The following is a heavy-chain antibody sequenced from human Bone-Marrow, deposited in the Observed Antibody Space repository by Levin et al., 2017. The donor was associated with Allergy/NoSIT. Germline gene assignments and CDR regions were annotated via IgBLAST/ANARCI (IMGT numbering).Heavy chain of an antibody. Sequence: GESLKISCEASGFTFSNYAMHWVRQAPGKGLEWVALIWYDGSEKRYGDSVKGRFVISRDDSKNTSFLQMNSLRAEDTAVYYCARSTLRTWEHYAPGFWGQGTLVTVSS. J-gene: IGHJ4*02. CDR2: IWYDGSEK. D-gene: IGHD1-26*01. CDR3: ARSTLRTWEHYAPGF. CDR1: GFTFSNYA. V-gene: IGHV3-33*01.